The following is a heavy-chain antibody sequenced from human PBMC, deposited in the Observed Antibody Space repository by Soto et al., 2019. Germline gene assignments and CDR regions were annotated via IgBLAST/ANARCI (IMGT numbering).Heavy chain of an antibody. CDR2: TRNKANSYTT. Sequence: EVQLVESGGGLVQPGGSLRLSCAASGFTFSDHYMDWVRQAPGKGLEWVGRTRNKANSYTTEYAASGKGRFTISRDDSKNSLHLQMNSLKTGDTAVYYCTRGPRAYCSGGNCYPSDYWGQGTLVTVSS. J-gene: IGHJ4*02. CDR1: GFTFSDHY. D-gene: IGHD2-15*01. CDR3: TRGPRAYCSGGNCYPSDY. V-gene: IGHV3-72*01.